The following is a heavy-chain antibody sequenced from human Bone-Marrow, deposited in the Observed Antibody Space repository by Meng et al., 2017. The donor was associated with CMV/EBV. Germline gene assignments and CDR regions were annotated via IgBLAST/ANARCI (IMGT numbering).Heavy chain of an antibody. Sequence: ASVKVSCKASGYTFINYGISWVRQAPGQGLEWMGWISAYKDNTNYAQKFQDRVTMTTDTSTSTAYLELRSLRSDDTAVYYCARDLKHTNGWFTYWGQGTLVTVSS. CDR3: ARDLKHTNGWFTY. V-gene: IGHV1-18*01. CDR2: ISAYKDNT. D-gene: IGHD6-19*01. J-gene: IGHJ4*02. CDR1: GYTFINYG.